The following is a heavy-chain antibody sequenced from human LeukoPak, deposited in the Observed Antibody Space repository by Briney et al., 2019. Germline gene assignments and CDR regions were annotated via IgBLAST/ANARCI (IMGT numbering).Heavy chain of an antibody. V-gene: IGHV3-7*03. CDR2: IKQDGSEK. D-gene: IGHD6-19*01. CDR3: ARDAGVEQWLSPLDY. CDR1: GFTFSSYW. Sequence: PGGSLRLSCAASGFTFSSYWMSWVRQAPGKGLEWVANIKQDGSEKYYVDSVKGRFTISRDNAKNSLYLQMNSLRAEDTAVYYCARDAGVEQWLSPLDYWGQGTPVTVSS. J-gene: IGHJ4*02.